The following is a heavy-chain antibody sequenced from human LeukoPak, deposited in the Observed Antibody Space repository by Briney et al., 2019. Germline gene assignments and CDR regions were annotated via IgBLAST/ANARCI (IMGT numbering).Heavy chain of an antibody. CDR3: VRAEARKFRHFDY. J-gene: IGHJ4*02. Sequence: PGGSLRLSCVASGFTFSSYGMSWVRQAPGKGLEWVSASSDSGGSTYYVDSVKGRFAISRDNAKNSLYLQMNSLRAEDTAIYYCVRAEARKFRHFDYWGQGTLVTVSS. D-gene: IGHD6-6*01. CDR1: GFTFSSYG. CDR2: SSDSGGST. V-gene: IGHV3-23*01.